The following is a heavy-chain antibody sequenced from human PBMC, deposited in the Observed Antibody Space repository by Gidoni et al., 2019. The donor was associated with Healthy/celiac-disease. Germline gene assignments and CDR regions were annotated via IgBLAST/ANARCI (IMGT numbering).Heavy chain of an antibody. V-gene: IGHV3-33*01. CDR1: GFTFSSYG. CDR2: IWYDGSNK. D-gene: IGHD3-22*01. CDR3: ARGIFYMGDYYYDSSGYDY. Sequence: QVQLVESGGGVVQPGRSLRLSCAASGFTFSSYGIHWVRQAPGKGLEWVAVIWYDGSNKYYADSVKGRFTISRDNSKNTLYLQMNSLRAEDTAVYYCARGIFYMGDYYYDSSGYDYWGQGTLVTVSS. J-gene: IGHJ4*02.